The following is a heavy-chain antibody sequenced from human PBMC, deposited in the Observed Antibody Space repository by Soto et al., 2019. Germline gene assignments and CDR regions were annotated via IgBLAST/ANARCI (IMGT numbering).Heavy chain of an antibody. CDR2: ISYEGSHT. J-gene: IGHJ4*02. V-gene: IGHV3-30*18. CDR1: GFIFSSYG. D-gene: IGHD2-15*01. Sequence: QGQLVESGGGVVQPGRSKRLSCAASGFIFSSYGMHWVRQAPGKGLEWVAVISYEGSHTYYADSVKGRFTITRDNSKNTLYLQMNSLRPEDTAVYYCAKEVHCGGGSCSWSEGFDYWGQGTVLTVSS. CDR3: AKEVHCGGGSCSWSEGFDY.